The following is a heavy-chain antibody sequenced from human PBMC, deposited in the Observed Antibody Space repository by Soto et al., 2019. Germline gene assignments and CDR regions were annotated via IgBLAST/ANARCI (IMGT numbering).Heavy chain of an antibody. D-gene: IGHD2-2*01. V-gene: IGHV3-33*01. CDR1: GFTFSTYG. J-gene: IGHJ4*01. CDR3: ARTDCSSSTCPSDLVGATTMDY. CDR2: MWYDGTNE. Sequence: GGSLRLSCAASGFTFSTYGMHWVRQAPGKGLEWVAVMWYDGTNEKYADSVKGRFTISRDNSKSTLYLQMNSLRAEDTGVYYCARTDCSSSTCPSDLVGATTMDYRGHGTPVTVSS.